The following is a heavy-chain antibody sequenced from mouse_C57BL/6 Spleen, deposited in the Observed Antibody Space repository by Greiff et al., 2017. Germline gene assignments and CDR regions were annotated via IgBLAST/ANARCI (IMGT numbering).Heavy chain of an antibody. V-gene: IGHV5-9-1*02. Sequence: EVKLVESGEGLVKPGGSLKLSCAASGFTFSSYAMSWVRQTPEKRLEWVAYISSGGDYIYYADTVKGRFTISRDNARNTRYLQMSSLKSEDTAMYYCTRDYGSSYGTAMGYWGQGTSVTVSS. CDR3: TRDYGSSYGTAMGY. CDR2: ISSGGDYI. J-gene: IGHJ4*01. D-gene: IGHD1-1*01. CDR1: GFTFSSYA.